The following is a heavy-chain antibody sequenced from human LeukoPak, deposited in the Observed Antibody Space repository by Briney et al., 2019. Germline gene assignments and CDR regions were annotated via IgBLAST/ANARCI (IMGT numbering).Heavy chain of an antibody. V-gene: IGHV3-23*01. CDR1: GSTFSTYA. J-gene: IGHJ4*02. CDR2: ISGSGGST. D-gene: IGHD1-14*01. Sequence: GGSLRLSCAASGSTFSTYAMSWVRQAPGKGLEWVSAISGSGGSTFNADSVKDRFTISRDNSKNTLFLQMNSLRAEDTAIYYCAKDHPSGYYFDYWGQGTLVTVSS. CDR3: AKDHPSGYYFDY.